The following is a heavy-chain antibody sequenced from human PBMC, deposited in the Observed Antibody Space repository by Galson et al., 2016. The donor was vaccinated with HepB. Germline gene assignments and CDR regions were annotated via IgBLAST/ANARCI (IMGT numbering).Heavy chain of an antibody. D-gene: IGHD6-13*01. Sequence: SLRLSCAASGFTFRSYTMSWVRQAPGKGLEWVSAIYSGGSTYYADAVKGHFTVSRDNPKNTVYLQMNSLRAEDTAVYYCAREAIAAAGTHDAFDIWGQGTMVTVCS. CDR1: GFTFRSYT. CDR3: AREAIAAAGTHDAFDI. V-gene: IGHV3-53*01. J-gene: IGHJ3*02. CDR2: IYSGGST.